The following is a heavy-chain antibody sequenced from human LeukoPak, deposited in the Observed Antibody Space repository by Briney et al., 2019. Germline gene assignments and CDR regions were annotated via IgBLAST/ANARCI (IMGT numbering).Heavy chain of an antibody. Sequence: GSLRLSCAASGFTLSSYWMHWVRQAPGKGLEWVSVIYSGGSTYYADSVKGRFTISRDNSKNTLYLQMNSLRAEDTAVYYCAREAVTRNYFDYWGQGTLVTVSS. J-gene: IGHJ4*02. V-gene: IGHV3-53*01. CDR1: GFTLSSYW. CDR3: AREAVTRNYFDY. CDR2: IYSGGST. D-gene: IGHD4-17*01.